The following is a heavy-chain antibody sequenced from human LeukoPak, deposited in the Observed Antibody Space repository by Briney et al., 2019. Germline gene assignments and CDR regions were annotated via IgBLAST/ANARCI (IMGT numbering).Heavy chain of an antibody. D-gene: IGHD6-13*01. CDR3: ARDTTLDEGSSRYGFDY. Sequence: SETLSLTCSVSGGSFSRYSWNWIRQPPGKRLEWIGYVYNGGTNYNPSLKSRVTMSVDTSKKRFSLTLTSVNAADTAVYYRARDTTLDEGSSRYGFDYWGQGTLVTVSS. CDR2: VYNGGT. CDR1: GGSFSRYS. V-gene: IGHV4-59*01. J-gene: IGHJ4*02.